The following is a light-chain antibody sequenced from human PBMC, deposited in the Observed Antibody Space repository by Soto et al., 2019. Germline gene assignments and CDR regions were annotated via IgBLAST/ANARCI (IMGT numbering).Light chain of an antibody. V-gene: IGKV1-39*01. CDR2: AAS. CDR3: QQSYSTPLP. J-gene: IGKJ1*01. Sequence: DIQMTQSPSSLSASVGDRVTITCRASQSISSYLNWYQQKPGKAPKLLIYAASSLQSGFPPRFSGSGSGTDFTLTISSLQPADLATYYCQQSYSTPLPFGQGTNLDIK. CDR1: QSISSY.